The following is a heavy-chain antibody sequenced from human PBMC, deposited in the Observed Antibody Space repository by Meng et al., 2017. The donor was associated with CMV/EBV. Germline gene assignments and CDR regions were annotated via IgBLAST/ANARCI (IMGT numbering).Heavy chain of an antibody. CDR1: GYTFTGYY. V-gene: IGHV1-2*02. Sequence: ASVKVSCKASGYTFTGYYMHWVRQAPGQGLEWMGWINPNSGGTNYAQKFQGRVTMTRDTSISTAYMELSRQRSDDTAVYYCARLPPPRYDFWSGYYYYGMDVWGQGTTVTVSS. CDR3: ARLPPPRYDFWSGYYYYGMDV. J-gene: IGHJ6*02. D-gene: IGHD3-3*01. CDR2: INPNSGGT.